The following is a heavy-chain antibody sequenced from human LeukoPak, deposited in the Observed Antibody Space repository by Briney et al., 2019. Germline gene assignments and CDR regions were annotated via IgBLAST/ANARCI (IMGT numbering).Heavy chain of an antibody. CDR3: ARDRGGWYFFDD. Sequence: SETLSLTCTVSGGSISSSSYYWRWIRQPAGKGLEWIGRIYTSGSTSYNPSLKSRATMSVDTSKNQFSLKLSSVTAADTAVYYCARDRGGWYFFDDWGQGTLVTVSS. CDR1: GGSISSSSYY. V-gene: IGHV4-61*02. CDR2: IYTSGST. J-gene: IGHJ4*02. D-gene: IGHD6-19*01.